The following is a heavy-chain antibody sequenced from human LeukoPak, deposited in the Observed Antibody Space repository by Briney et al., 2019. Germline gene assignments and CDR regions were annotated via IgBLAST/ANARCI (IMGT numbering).Heavy chain of an antibody. CDR3: LDSLYLDFVGTLFDVFDT. D-gene: IGHD2-2*03. J-gene: IGHJ3*02. CDR2: ARYKAHGYTT. CDR1: GDSFSDDN. V-gene: IGHV3-72*01. Sequence: GGSLSLSCAVSGDSFSDDNMVWARQAPGKGLEWVGRARYKAHGYTTRYAVSVEGRFTISRDDTNDSVSLQMDILNLQNTAHFPFLDSLYLDFVGTLFDVFDTWGEGTMVTVSS.